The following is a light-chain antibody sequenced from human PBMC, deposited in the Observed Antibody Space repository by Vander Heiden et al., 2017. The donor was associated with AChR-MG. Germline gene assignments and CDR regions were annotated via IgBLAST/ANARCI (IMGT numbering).Light chain of an antibody. CDR3: QSYDSSLSALV. Sequence: QSVLTQPPSVSGAPGQRVTISCTVSSSNIGAGYDVHWYQQLPGTAPKLLIYGNSHRPSGVPDRFSGSKSGTSASLAITGLQAEDEADYYCQSYDSSLSALVFGGGTKLTVL. V-gene: IGLV1-40*01. CDR2: GNS. J-gene: IGLJ3*02. CDR1: SSNIGAGYD.